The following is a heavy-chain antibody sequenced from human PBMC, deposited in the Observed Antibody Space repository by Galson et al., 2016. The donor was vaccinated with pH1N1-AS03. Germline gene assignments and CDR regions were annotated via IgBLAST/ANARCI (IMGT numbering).Heavy chain of an antibody. J-gene: IGHJ6*02. CDR1: GYTFTGYF. Sequence: SVKVSCKASGYTFTGYFLHWVRQAPGQGLEWMGRINPNSGGTKYAQKFQGRVTMTRDTSISTVHMELKGLRSDDKAVYYCSRGGYCSSKNCYSEDYFYNGMDVWGQGTTVTVSS. CDR2: INPNSGGT. V-gene: IGHV1-2*06. D-gene: IGHD2-2*01. CDR3: SRGGYCSSKNCYSEDYFYNGMDV.